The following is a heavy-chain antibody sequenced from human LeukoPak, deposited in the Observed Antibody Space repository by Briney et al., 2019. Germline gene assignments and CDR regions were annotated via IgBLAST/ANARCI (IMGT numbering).Heavy chain of an antibody. CDR3: AKSISRPYYMDV. CDR2: ISGSDGST. V-gene: IGHV3-23*01. Sequence: GGSLRLSCAASGFTLSSYAMSWVRQAPGKGLEWVSAISGSDGSTYYADSVKGRFTISRDNSKNTLYLQMNSLRAEDTAVYYCAKSISRPYYMDVWGKGTTVTVSS. CDR1: GFTLSSYA. D-gene: IGHD3-3*02. J-gene: IGHJ6*03.